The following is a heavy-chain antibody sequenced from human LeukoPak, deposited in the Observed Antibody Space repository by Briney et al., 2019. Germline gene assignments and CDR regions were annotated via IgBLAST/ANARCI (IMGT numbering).Heavy chain of an antibody. CDR2: TNHRGST. J-gene: IGHJ4*02. CDR3: AKTKRRWFGELHFDY. D-gene: IGHD3-10*01. V-gene: IGHV4-34*01. Sequence: SETLSLSCGVSGGSFSGYFWTWIRQTPGRGLEWIGETNHRGSTNYNPSLRGRVTLSVDTSKNHFSLKLSSVTAADTAVYYCAKTKRRWFGELHFDYWGQGTLVTVSS. CDR1: GGSFSGYF.